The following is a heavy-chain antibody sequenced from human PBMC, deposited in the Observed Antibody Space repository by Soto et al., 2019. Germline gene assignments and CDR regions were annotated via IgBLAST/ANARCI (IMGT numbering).Heavy chain of an antibody. CDR2: ISGRGGRT. CDR1: GFTFSSYA. V-gene: IGHV3-23*01. J-gene: IGHJ6*02. D-gene: IGHD6-19*01. Sequence: EVQLLESGGGLVQPGGSLRLSCAASGFTFSSYAMSWVRQAPGKGLEWVSAISGRGGRTYYADSVKGRFTISSDNSKNALYLQMNSLRAEDTAVYYCARTLAVAATIYGSDVWGQGTTVTVSS. CDR3: ARTLAVAATIYGSDV.